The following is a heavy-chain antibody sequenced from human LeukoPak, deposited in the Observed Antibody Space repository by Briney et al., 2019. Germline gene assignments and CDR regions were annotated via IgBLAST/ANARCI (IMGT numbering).Heavy chain of an antibody. CDR2: IIAIFGTA. J-gene: IGHJ4*02. Sequence: SVKVSCKASGGTFSSYAISWVRQAPGQGLEWMGRIIAIFGTANYAQKFQGRVTITTDESTSTAYMELSSLRSEDTAVYYSASKMGQLWEEYFDYWGQGTLVTVSS. CDR1: GGTFSSYA. V-gene: IGHV1-69*05. D-gene: IGHD5-18*01. CDR3: ASKMGQLWEEYFDY.